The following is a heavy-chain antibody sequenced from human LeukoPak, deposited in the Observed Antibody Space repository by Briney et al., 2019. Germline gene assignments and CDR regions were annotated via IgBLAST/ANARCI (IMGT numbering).Heavy chain of an antibody. CDR2: INTSGNT. CDR1: GGSFSGYT. D-gene: IGHD5-18*01. V-gene: IGHV4-34*01. CDR3: VRRGYDSGKEIGDF. Sequence: SETLSLTCDVSGGSFSGYTWDWIRQPPGKGLEWIGEINTSGNTNYNPSLKSRLTISVDTSKDQFSLKVNSVTAADTAVYYCVRRGYDSGKEIGDFWGQGTLVTVSS. J-gene: IGHJ4*02.